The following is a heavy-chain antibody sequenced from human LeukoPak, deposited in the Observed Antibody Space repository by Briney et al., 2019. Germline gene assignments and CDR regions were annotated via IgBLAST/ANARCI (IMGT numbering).Heavy chain of an antibody. CDR3: ARVDGRDGYNFESDY. CDR1: GYTFTSYY. V-gene: IGHV1-46*01. CDR2: INPSGGST. J-gene: IGHJ4*02. D-gene: IGHD5-24*01. Sequence: GSSVKVSCKASGYTFTSYYMHWVRQAPGQGREWMGIINPSGGSTSYAQKFQGRVTMTRDMSTSTVYMELRSLRSEDTAVYYCARVDGRDGYNFESDYWGQGTLVTVSS.